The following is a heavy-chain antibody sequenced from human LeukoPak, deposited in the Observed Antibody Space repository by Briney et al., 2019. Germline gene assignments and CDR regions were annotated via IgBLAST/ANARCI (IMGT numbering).Heavy chain of an antibody. Sequence: SQTLSLTCTVSGGSISSGDYYWSWIRQPPGKGLEWIGYIYYSGSTYYNPSLKSRVTISVDTSKNQFSLKLSSVTAADTAVYYCARENGDLFWYFDLWGRGTLVTVSS. V-gene: IGHV4-30-4*01. J-gene: IGHJ2*01. D-gene: IGHD7-27*01. CDR1: GGSISSGDYY. CDR2: IYYSGST. CDR3: ARENGDLFWYFDL.